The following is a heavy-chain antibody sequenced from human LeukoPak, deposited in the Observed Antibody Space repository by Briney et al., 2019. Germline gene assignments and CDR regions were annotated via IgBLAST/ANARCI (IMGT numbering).Heavy chain of an antibody. CDR2: ISSDGSNK. CDR1: GFTFSTYG. V-gene: IGHV3-30*18. CDR3: AKPYSSAPRRSDFDY. Sequence: GGSLRLSCAASGFTFSTYGMHWVRQAPGKGLEWVAVISSDGSNKYYADSVKGRFTISRDNSKNTLYLQMNSLRPEGTAVYYCAKPYSSAPRRSDFDYWGQGTLVTVSS. D-gene: IGHD6-19*01. J-gene: IGHJ4*02.